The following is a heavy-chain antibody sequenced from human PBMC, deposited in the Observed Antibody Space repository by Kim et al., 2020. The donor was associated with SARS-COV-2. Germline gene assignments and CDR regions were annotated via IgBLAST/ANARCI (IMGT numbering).Heavy chain of an antibody. D-gene: IGHD2-15*01. CDR3: VRGDCSGGTCSH. V-gene: IGHV3-7*01. CDR1: GFTFSSYW. CDR2: IKQDGSEK. Sequence: GGSLRLSCAASGFTFSSYWMSWVRQAPGKGLEWVANIKQDGSEKYYVDSVKGRLYISRDNAKNSLYLQMNTLRAEDTAVYYCVRGDCSGGTCSHWGQGTLVTVSS. J-gene: IGHJ4*02.